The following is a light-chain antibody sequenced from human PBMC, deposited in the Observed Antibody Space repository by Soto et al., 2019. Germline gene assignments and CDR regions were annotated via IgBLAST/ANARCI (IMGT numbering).Light chain of an antibody. Sequence: AIQLTQSPSSLSASVGDRVTITCRASQGISSALAWYQQKPGKGPKLLIYDASSLKSGVPSRFSGSGSGTDFTLTISSLQPEDFATYYCQQFNSYPAWTFGQGTKVEIK. CDR3: QQFNSYPAWT. CDR2: DAS. V-gene: IGKV1-13*02. CDR1: QGISSA. J-gene: IGKJ1*01.